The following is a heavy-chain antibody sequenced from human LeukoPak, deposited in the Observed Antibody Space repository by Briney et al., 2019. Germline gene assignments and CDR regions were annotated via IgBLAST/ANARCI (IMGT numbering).Heavy chain of an antibody. J-gene: IGHJ4*02. CDR1: GFTFSSFS. D-gene: IGHD2-21*02. CDR2: ISSSSGYI. Sequence: GGSLRLSCAASGFTFSSFSMNWVRQAPGKGLEWVSSISSSSGYIYHADSVKGRFTISRDNAKNSLYLQMNSLRAEDTAVYYCARDFTCGGDCYSYYFDYWGQGTLVTVSS. CDR3: ARDFTCGGDCYSYYFDY. V-gene: IGHV3-21*01.